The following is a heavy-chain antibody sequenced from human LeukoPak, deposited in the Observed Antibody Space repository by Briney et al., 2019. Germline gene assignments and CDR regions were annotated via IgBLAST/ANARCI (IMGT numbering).Heavy chain of an antibody. CDR3: AKDPIDSSGYYSVSYFDY. CDR1: GFTFSSYA. Sequence: AGSLRLYCAASGFTFSSYAMSWVRPAPGKGLVWVSAINGSGGSTYYAVSVKGRFTTSRDISKTTLYLQMNSLRAEDTAVYYCAKDPIDSSGYYSVSYFDYWGQGTLVTVSS. J-gene: IGHJ4*02. D-gene: IGHD3-22*01. V-gene: IGHV3-23*01. CDR2: INGSGGST.